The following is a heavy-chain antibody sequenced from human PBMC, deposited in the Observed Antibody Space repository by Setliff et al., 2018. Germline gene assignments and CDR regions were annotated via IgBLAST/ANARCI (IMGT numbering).Heavy chain of an antibody. CDR2: INNYSFKT. Sequence: ASVKVSCKASGYTFTNYGITWVRQAPGRGLEWMGWINNYSFKTTYAQKFLDRVTITTDTSATTAYMELGSLRSDDTAVYYCLRDRPYSNSPEDVFDIWGQGTAVTVSS. V-gene: IGHV1-18*01. J-gene: IGHJ3*02. CDR1: GYTFTNYG. CDR3: LRDRPYSNSPEDVFDI. D-gene: IGHD4-4*01.